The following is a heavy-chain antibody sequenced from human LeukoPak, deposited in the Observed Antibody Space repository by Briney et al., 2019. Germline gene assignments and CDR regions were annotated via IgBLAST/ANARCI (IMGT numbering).Heavy chain of an antibody. D-gene: IGHD3-22*01. CDR2: IYYSGTT. J-gene: IGHJ4*02. V-gene: IGHV4-59*12. CDR3: ARLSVVITTFDY. Sequence: PSETLSLTCTVSGDSINNYYWAWIRQPPGKGLEWIGYIYYSGTTHYNPSLKSRVTISIDSSKNQFSLKLSSVTAADTAVYYCARLSVVITTFDYWGQGTLVTVSS. CDR1: GDSINNYY.